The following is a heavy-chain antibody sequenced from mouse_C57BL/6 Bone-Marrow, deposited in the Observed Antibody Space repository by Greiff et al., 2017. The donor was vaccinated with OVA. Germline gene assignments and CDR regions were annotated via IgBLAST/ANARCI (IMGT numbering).Heavy chain of an antibody. D-gene: IGHD3-2*02. V-gene: IGHV1-82*01. J-gene: IGHJ2*01. Sequence: VQLQQSGPELVKPGASVKISCKASGYAFSSSWMNWVKQRPGKGLEWIGRIYPGDGDTNYNGKFKGKATLTADKSSSTAYMQLSSLTSEDSAVYFCAREDSSGYIHDWGQGTTLTVSS. CDR3: AREDSSGYIHD. CDR1: GYAFSSSW. CDR2: IYPGDGDT.